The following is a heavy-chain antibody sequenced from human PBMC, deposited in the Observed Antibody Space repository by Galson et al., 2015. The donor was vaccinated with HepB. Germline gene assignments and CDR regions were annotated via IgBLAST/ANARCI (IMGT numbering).Heavy chain of an antibody. V-gene: IGHV3-33*01. CDR2: IWYDASIE. CDR1: GFTFSSYG. Sequence: SLRLSCAASGFTFSSYGMYWVRQAPGKGLEWVAVIWYDASIEYYSDSVSGRFTVSRDNSRNTLYLQMSSLRAEDTAVYYCARDLGFGLYSWGQGTLVTVSS. J-gene: IGHJ4*02. D-gene: IGHD1-26*01. CDR3: ARDLGFGLYS.